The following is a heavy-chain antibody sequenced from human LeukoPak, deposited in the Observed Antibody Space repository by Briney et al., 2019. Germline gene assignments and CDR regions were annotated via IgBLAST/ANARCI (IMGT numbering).Heavy chain of an antibody. D-gene: IGHD6-13*01. CDR1: GFTFSSYW. V-gene: IGHV3-7*03. CDR2: IKQDGSEK. Sequence: GGSLRLSCAASGFTFSSYWMSWVRQAPGKGLGWVANIKQDGSEKYYVDSVKGRFTISRDNAKNSLYLQMNSLRAEDTAVYYCARDLGQQLRGDAFDIWGQGTMVTVSS. CDR3: ARDLGQQLRGDAFDI. J-gene: IGHJ3*02.